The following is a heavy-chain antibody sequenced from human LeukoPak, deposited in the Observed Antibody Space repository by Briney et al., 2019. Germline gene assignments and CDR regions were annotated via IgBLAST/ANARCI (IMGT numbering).Heavy chain of an antibody. J-gene: IGHJ1*01. CDR2: ISRRSRHV. CDR3: VRDLLGSGSTTAYLYH. Sequence: GGSLRLSCAASGFTFSDYSMNWVRQAPGKGLEWVSSISRRSRHVYYAGSVKGRFTISRDDARSSLHLQMNSLTAEDMAVYFCVRDLLGSGSTTAYLYHWGQGTLVTVSS. CDR1: GFTFSDYS. V-gene: IGHV3-21*01. D-gene: IGHD3-10*01.